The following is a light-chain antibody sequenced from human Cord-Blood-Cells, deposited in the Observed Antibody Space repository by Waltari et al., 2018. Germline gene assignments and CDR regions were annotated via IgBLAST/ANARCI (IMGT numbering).Light chain of an antibody. CDR2: RNN. Sequence: QSVLTQPPSASGTPGQRVTISCSGSSSNIGSNYVYWYQQLPGTAPKPLSYRNNRRPSGVPDRCSGSKSGTSASLAISGLRSEDEADYYCAAWDDSLSARVFGGGTKLTVL. J-gene: IGLJ3*02. V-gene: IGLV1-47*01. CDR1: SSNIGSNY. CDR3: AAWDDSLSARV.